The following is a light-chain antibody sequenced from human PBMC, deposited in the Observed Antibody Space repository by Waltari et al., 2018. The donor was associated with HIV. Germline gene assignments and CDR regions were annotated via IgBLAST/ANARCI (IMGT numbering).Light chain of an antibody. CDR2: EVS. J-gene: IGLJ2*01. V-gene: IGLV2-23*02. CDR1: SSDVGRYNL. CDR3: CSYARSGIP. Sequence: QSALTQPASVSGSFGQSITISCTGTSSDVGRYNLVSCYQYHPGKAPKPIIYEVSKRPSGVSNRFSGSKSGNTASLTVSGLQAEDEAHYYCCSYARSGIPFGGGTKLTVL.